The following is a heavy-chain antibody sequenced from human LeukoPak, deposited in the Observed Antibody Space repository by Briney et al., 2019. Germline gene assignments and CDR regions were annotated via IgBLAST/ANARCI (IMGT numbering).Heavy chain of an antibody. V-gene: IGHV1-46*01. CDR1: GYTFTSHY. D-gene: IGHD3-10*01. CDR2: INPSGGST. CDR3: ARFFLAHYYGSGSYYPEFDY. J-gene: IGHJ4*02. Sequence: ASVKVSCKASGYTFTSHYMHWVRQAPEQGLEWMGIINPSGGSTSYAQKFQGRVTMTRDMSTRTDYMELSSLRYDDTAVYYCARFFLAHYYGSGSYYPEFDYWGQGTLVTVSS.